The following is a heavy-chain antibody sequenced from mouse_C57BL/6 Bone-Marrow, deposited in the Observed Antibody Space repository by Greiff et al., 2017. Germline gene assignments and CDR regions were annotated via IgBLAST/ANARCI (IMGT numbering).Heavy chain of an antibody. CDR1: GYTFTSYW. J-gene: IGHJ2*01. CDR2: INPSSGYT. D-gene: IGHD1-1*01. CDR3: ARRILLRYYFDY. Sequence: VQLQQSGAELAKPGASVKLSCKASGYTFTSYWMHWVKQRPGQGLEWIGYINPSSGYTKYNQKFKDKATLTADKSSSTAYMQLISLTYEVSAVYYCARRILLRYYFDYWGQGTTLTVSS. V-gene: IGHV1-7*01.